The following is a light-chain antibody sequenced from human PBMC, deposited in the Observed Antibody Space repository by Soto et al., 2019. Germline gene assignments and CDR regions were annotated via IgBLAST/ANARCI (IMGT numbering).Light chain of an antibody. CDR1: QSIGSW. Sequence: DIQMTQSPSTLSASVGDRVTITCRASQSIGSWLAWYQQKPGKAPKLLISGAYSLKSGVPSRFSGSGSGTEFTLTISSLQPDDFATYYCQQYSAYPPLTFGGGTKVEIK. J-gene: IGKJ4*01. V-gene: IGKV1-5*01. CDR2: GAY. CDR3: QQYSAYPPLT.